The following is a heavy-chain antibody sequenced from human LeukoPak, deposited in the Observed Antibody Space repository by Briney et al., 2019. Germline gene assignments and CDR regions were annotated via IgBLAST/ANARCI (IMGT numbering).Heavy chain of an antibody. CDR3: ARDYYFDY. V-gene: IGHV1-2*02. J-gene: IGHJ4*02. Sequence: ASVKVSCKASGYTFTDYYMHWVRQAPGQGLEWMGWINPNSGVTKCAQKFQGRVAMTRDTSISTAYMELSRLRSDDTAVYYCARDYYFDYWGQGTLVTVSS. CDR1: GYTFTDYY. CDR2: INPNSGVT.